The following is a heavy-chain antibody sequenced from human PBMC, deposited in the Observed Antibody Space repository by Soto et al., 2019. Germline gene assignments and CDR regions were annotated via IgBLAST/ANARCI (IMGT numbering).Heavy chain of an antibody. CDR1: GFTFSTYS. D-gene: IGHD3-22*01. CDR2: ISSRSDI. J-gene: IGHJ3*02. CDR3: ARTKPYDSSGYLFDAFDI. Sequence: LRLSCVGSGFTFSTYSINWVRQAPGKGLEWVSSISSRSDIYYADSVKGRFTISRDNAKNSVSLQMNSLRAEDTAVYYCARTKPYDSSGYLFDAFDIWGQGTMVTVSS. V-gene: IGHV3-21*01.